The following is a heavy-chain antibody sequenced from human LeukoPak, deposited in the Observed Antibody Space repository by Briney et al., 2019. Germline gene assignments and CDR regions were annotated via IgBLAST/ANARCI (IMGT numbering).Heavy chain of an antibody. CDR3: AHSPDVWGSYPSPDYFDY. Sequence: SGPTLVKPTQTLTLTCTFSGFSLSTSGVGVGWIRQPPGKALEWLALIYWDDDKRYSPSLKSRLTITKDTSKNQVVLTMTNMDPVDTATYYCAHSPDVWGSYPSPDYFDYWGQGTLVTVSS. V-gene: IGHV2-5*02. CDR2: IYWDDDK. CDR1: GFSLSTSGVG. J-gene: IGHJ4*02. D-gene: IGHD3-16*02.